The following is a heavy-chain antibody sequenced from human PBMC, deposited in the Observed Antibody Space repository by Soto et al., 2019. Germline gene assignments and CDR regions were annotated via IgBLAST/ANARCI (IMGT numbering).Heavy chain of an antibody. CDR2: LSYDGSDE. CDR1: GFTFSNSA. Sequence: PGGSLRLSCAASGFTFSNSAMHWVRQAPGQGLEWVAVLSYDGSDEYYADSVKGRFTVSRDNSKNTLYLQMNSLRAEDTSLYYCTKTGRRDVGPYYYYGMDVWGQGTTVTVSS. CDR3: TKTGRRDVGPYYYYGMDV. D-gene: IGHD2-15*01. J-gene: IGHJ6*02. V-gene: IGHV3-30-3*02.